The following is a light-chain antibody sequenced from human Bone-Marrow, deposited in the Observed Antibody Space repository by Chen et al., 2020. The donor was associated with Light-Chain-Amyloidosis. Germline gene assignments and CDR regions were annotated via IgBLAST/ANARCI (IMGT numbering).Light chain of an antibody. Sequence: QTVVTQEPSLTVPPGGTVTLTCGSSAGPVTSDSHANWSQQKPGQTPRALIYDTINKHSWTPARFAGLLLWGKAALTLSGVQPDDEAYYYCLLFRSVEKVWVFGGGTRLTVL. CDR1: AGPVTSDSH. CDR2: DTI. V-gene: IGLV7-43*01. CDR3: LLFRSVEKVWV. J-gene: IGLJ3*02.